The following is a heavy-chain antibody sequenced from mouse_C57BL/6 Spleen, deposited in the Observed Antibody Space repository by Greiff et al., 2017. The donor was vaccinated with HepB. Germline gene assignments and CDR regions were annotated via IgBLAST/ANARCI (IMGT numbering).Heavy chain of an antibody. D-gene: IGHD1-1*01. CDR1: GFSLSTFGMG. J-gene: IGHJ1*03. V-gene: IGHV8-8*01. Sequence: QVTLKVSGPGILQPSQTLSLTCSFSGFSLSTFGMGVGWIRQPSGKGLEWLAHIWWDDDKYYNPALKSRLTISKDTSKNQVFLQIANVDTADTATYYCSRTSYYYGSSYGYFDVWGTGTTVTVSS. CDR3: SRTSYYYGSSYGYFDV. CDR2: IWWDDDK.